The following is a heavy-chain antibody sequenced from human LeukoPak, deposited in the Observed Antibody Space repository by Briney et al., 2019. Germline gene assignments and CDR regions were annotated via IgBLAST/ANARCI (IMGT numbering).Heavy chain of an antibody. CDR1: GFTFSGYW. CDR3: ARDLQYYYDSSGYYYFDY. Sequence: GGSLRLSCAASGFTFSGYWMTWLRQAPGKGLEWVSSISSSSSYIYYADSVKGRFTISRDNAKNSLYLQMNSLRAEDTAVYYCARDLQYYYDSSGYYYFDYWGQGTLVTVSS. J-gene: IGHJ4*02. D-gene: IGHD3-22*01. V-gene: IGHV3-21*01. CDR2: ISSSSSYI.